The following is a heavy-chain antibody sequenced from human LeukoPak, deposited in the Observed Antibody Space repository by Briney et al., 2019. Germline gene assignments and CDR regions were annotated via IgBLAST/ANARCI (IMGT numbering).Heavy chain of an antibody. D-gene: IGHD3-22*01. CDR3: ARVPYYDSSGYTEYFQH. J-gene: IGHJ1*01. CDR2: INPNSGGT. V-gene: IGHV1-2*06. CDR1: GYTFTGYY. Sequence: GASVKVSCKASGYTFTGYYMHWVRQAPGQGLEWMGRINPNSGGTSYAQKFQGRVTMTRDTSISTPYMELSRLRSDDTAVYYCARVPYYDSSGYTEYFQHWGQGTLVTVSS.